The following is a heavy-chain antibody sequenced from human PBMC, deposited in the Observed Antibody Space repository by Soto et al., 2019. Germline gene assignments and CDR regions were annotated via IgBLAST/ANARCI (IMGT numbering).Heavy chain of an antibody. Sequence: QVQLVESGGGVVQPGRSLRLSCAASGFTFSSYGMHWVRQAPGKGLEWVAVISYDGSNKYYADSVKGRFTISRDNSKNTLYLQMNSLRAEDTAVYYCAKGGSSSSVFFDYWGQGTLVTVSS. CDR2: ISYDGSNK. J-gene: IGHJ4*02. CDR1: GFTFSSYG. D-gene: IGHD6-6*01. CDR3: AKGGSSSSVFFDY. V-gene: IGHV3-30*18.